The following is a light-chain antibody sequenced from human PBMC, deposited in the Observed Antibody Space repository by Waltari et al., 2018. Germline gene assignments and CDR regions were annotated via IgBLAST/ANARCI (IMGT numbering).Light chain of an antibody. CDR1: ESVLFSSRNKNH. CDR3: QQYYDSPLT. Sequence: DIVMTQSPDSLAVSLGERATINCTSSESVLFSSRNKNHLAWYQQKPGHPPKLPLYWASTRESGVPDRFSGSGSGTDVTLTISSLQAEDVAIYYCQQYYDSPLTFGGGTKVEIK. J-gene: IGKJ4*01. V-gene: IGKV4-1*01. CDR2: WAS.